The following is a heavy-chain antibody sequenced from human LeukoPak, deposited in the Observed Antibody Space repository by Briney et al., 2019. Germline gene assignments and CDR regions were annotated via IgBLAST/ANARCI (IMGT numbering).Heavy chain of an antibody. Sequence: PGGSLRLSCTASGFTFGDYAMSWVHQAPGKGLEWVGFIRSKAYGGTTEYAASVKGRFTISRDDSKSIAYLQMNSLKTEDTAVYYCTRGGRKYLDLGLHDYWGQGTLVTVSS. CDR2: IRSKAYGGTT. J-gene: IGHJ4*02. CDR3: TRGGRKYLDLGLHDY. D-gene: IGHD3-16*01. CDR1: GFTFGDYA. V-gene: IGHV3-49*04.